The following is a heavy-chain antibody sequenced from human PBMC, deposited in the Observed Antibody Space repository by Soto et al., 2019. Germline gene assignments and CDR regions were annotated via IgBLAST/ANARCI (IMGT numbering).Heavy chain of an antibody. J-gene: IGHJ6*02. CDR3: ARAPYYDILTGYYYYYGMDV. CDR1: GYTSTSYA. Sequence: AAVKVSCKASGYTSTSYAMHWVRQAPGQRLEWMGWINAGNGNTKYSQKFQGRVTITRDTSASTAYMELSSLRSEDTAVYYCARAPYYDILTGYYYYYGMDVWGQGTTVTVSS. V-gene: IGHV1-3*01. CDR2: INAGNGNT. D-gene: IGHD3-9*01.